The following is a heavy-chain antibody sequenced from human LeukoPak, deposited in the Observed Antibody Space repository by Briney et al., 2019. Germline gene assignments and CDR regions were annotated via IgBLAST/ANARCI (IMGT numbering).Heavy chain of an antibody. CDR2: ISTSSSYI. J-gene: IGHJ6*02. V-gene: IGHV3-21*04. CDR1: GFTFSSYS. Sequence: GGSLRLSCAASGFTFSSYSMNWVRQAPGKGLEWVSSISTSSSYIYYADSVKGRFTISRDNAKNSLYLQMNSLRAEDTALYYCAKDRGGDYSSDYYYGMDVWGQGTTVTVSS. D-gene: IGHD4-17*01. CDR3: AKDRGGDYSSDYYYGMDV.